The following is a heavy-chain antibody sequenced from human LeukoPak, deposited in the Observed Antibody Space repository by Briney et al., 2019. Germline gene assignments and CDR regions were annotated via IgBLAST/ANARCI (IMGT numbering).Heavy chain of an antibody. D-gene: IGHD3-3*01. Sequence: ASVKVSFKSSVSTFTNYSTNWWRQAPGQGLEWMGWISSYNGNTNYAQKLQGRVSMTTDTSTSTAYLELRRLRSDHTAVSFCARSSTYCDFWSGYPGAFDSWGQGTMVTVSS. CDR1: VSTFTNYS. J-gene: IGHJ3*02. CDR3: ARSSTYCDFWSGYPGAFDS. CDR2: ISSYNGNT. V-gene: IGHV1-18*01.